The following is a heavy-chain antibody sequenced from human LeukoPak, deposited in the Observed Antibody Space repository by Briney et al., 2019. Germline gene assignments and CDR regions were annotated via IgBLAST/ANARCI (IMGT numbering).Heavy chain of an antibody. CDR1: XFSSYG. CDR3: AKTSLYDSSGYIDY. Sequence: XFSSYGXXWVRQAPGKGLEXXAFIRYDGSNKYYADSVKGRFTISRDNSKNTLYLQMNSLRAEDTAVYYCAKTSLYDSSGYIDYWGQGTLVTVSS. V-gene: IGHV3-30*02. D-gene: IGHD3-22*01. CDR2: IRYDGSNK. J-gene: IGHJ4*02.